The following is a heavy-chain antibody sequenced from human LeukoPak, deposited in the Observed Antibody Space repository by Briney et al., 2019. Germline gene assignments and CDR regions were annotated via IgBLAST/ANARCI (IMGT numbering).Heavy chain of an antibody. Sequence: SVKVSCKASGGTFSSYAISWVRQAPGQGLEWMGRIIPILGIANYAQKFQGRVTITADKSTSTAYMELRSLRSDDTAVYYCARDEDEQWLPFDYWGQGTLVTVSS. D-gene: IGHD6-19*01. CDR1: GGTFSSYA. CDR3: ARDEDEQWLPFDY. CDR2: IIPILGIA. J-gene: IGHJ4*02. V-gene: IGHV1-69*04.